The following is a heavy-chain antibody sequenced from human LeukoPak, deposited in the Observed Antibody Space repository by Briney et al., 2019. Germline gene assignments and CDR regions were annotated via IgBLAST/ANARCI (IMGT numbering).Heavy chain of an antibody. D-gene: IGHD3-22*01. Sequence: SETLSLTCAVSGGSISSGGYSWSWIRQPPGKGLEWIGYIYHNGSTYYNPSLKSRVTISVDGSKNQFPLKLSSVTAADTAVYYCARGDYYDSSGYYNPVFDYWGQGTLVTVSS. CDR1: GGSISSGGYS. V-gene: IGHV4-30-2*01. CDR3: ARGDYYDSSGYYNPVFDY. CDR2: IYHNGST. J-gene: IGHJ4*02.